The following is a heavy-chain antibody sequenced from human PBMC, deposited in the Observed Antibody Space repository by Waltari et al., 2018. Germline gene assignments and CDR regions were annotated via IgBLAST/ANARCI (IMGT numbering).Heavy chain of an antibody. CDR1: GYTFTSYG. V-gene: IGHV1-18*01. CDR2: ISAYNGNT. D-gene: IGHD4-17*01. CDR3: ARDIGDYGGNPPPHLHYYYYYMDV. J-gene: IGHJ6*03. Sequence: QVQLVQSGAEVKKPGASVKVSCKASGYTFTSYGISWVRQAPGQGLEWMGWISAYNGNTNYAQKLQGRVTMTTDTSTSTAYMELRSLRSDDTAVYYCARDIGDYGGNPPPHLHYYYYYMDVWGKGTTVTISS.